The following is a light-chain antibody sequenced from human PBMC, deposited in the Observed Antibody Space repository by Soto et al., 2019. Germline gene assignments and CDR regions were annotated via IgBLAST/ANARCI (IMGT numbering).Light chain of an antibody. CDR3: QQYNNWPRT. CDR1: QSVRSD. Sequence: EIVMTQSLATLSVSPGERATLSCRASQSVRSDLAWYHQKPGQAPRLLIYGASTRATGIPARFSGSGSGTEFTLAINSLQSEDFAVYYCQQYNNWPRTFGQGTKVDIK. V-gene: IGKV3-15*01. J-gene: IGKJ1*01. CDR2: GAS.